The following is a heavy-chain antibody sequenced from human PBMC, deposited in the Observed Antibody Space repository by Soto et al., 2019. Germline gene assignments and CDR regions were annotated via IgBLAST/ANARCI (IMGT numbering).Heavy chain of an antibody. V-gene: IGHV3-23*01. J-gene: IGHJ3*02. CDR3: ASHLKWELLAFDI. Sequence: GGSLRLSCAASGFTFSSYAMSWVRQAPGKGLEWVSAISGSGGSTYYADSVKGRFTISRDNSKNTLYLQMNSLRAEDTAVYYCASHLKWELLAFDIWGQGTMVTVSS. D-gene: IGHD1-26*01. CDR2: ISGSGGST. CDR1: GFTFSSYA.